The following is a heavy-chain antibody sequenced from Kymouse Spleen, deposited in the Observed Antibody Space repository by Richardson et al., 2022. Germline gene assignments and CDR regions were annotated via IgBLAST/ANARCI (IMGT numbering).Heavy chain of an antibody. V-gene: IGHV4-34*01. D-gene: IGHD7-27*02. Sequence: QVQLQQWGAGLLKPSETLSLTCAVYGGSFSGYYWSWIRQPPGKGLEWIGEINHSGSTNYNPSLKSRVTISVDTSKNQFSLKLSSVTAADTAVYYCARGLTVSLYYYGMDVWGQGTTVTVSS. CDR1: GGSFSGYY. CDR2: INHSGST. J-gene: IGHJ6*02. CDR3: ARGLTVSLYYYGMDV.